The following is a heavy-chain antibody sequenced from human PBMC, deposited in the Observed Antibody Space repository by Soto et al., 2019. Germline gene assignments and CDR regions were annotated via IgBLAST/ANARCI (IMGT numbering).Heavy chain of an antibody. CDR2: IWYDGSNK. CDR1: GFTFSSYG. J-gene: IGHJ4*02. CDR3: ERDRGSGSWYGVDY. Sequence: QVQLVESGGGVVQPGRSLRLSCAASGFTFSSYGMHWVRQAPGKGLEWVAVIWYDGSNKYYADSVKGRFTISRDKSKKTLDLQMNSLRAEGTAVLYCERDRGSGSWYGVDYWGQGTLVTVSS. V-gene: IGHV3-33*01. D-gene: IGHD6-13*01.